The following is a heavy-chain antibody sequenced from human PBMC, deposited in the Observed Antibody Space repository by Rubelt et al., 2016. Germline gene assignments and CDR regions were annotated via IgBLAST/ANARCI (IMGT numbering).Heavy chain of an antibody. CDR3: ARLGYQTYWYFDL. J-gene: IGHJ2*01. Sequence: QVQLQESGPGLVKPSQTLSLTCTVSGGSISSGGYYWSWIRQYPGKGLEWIGYIYYSGSTYYNPSLKCRITQPVDTSKNQFSLKLSHVTAADTAVYYCARLGYQTYWYFDLWGRGTLVTVSS. V-gene: IGHV4-31*03. CDR2: IYYSGST. D-gene: IGHD5-12*01. CDR1: GGSISSGGYY.